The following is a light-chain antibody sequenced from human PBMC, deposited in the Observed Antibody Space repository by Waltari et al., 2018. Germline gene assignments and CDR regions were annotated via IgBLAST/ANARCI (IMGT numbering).Light chain of an antibody. CDR2: EAT. Sequence: QSALTQPASVSGSPGQSITISCTGTSSDVGGSDLVSWYQHHPGKAPKLIIYEATKRPSGVSYRFSASNSDNTASLTISGLQADDEANYYCCSYAGSSTYVLFGGGTRLTVL. CDR3: CSYAGSSTYVL. CDR1: SSDVGGSDL. V-gene: IGLV2-23*01. J-gene: IGLJ3*02.